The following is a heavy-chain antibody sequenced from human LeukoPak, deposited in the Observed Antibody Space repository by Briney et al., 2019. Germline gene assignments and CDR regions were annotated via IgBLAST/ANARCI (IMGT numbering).Heavy chain of an antibody. Sequence: GGSLRLSCLASGFTFSTCTMNWVRQAPGKGLEWVSSVSSSSSYIYYGDSVRGRFTISRGNAKNSLYLQMDSLRAEDTAVYYCARAYGSGSWPRAVDYWGQGTLVTVSS. J-gene: IGHJ4*02. V-gene: IGHV3-21*01. CDR3: ARAYGSGSWPRAVDY. CDR2: VSSSSSYI. CDR1: GFTFSTCT. D-gene: IGHD3-10*01.